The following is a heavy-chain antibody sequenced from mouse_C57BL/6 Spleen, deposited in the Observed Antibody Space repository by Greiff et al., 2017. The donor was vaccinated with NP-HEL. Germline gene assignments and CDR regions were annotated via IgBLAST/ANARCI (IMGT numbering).Heavy chain of an antibody. D-gene: IGHD4-1*01. CDR3: ASVTGTGDY. J-gene: IGHJ4*01. V-gene: IGHV1-81*01. Sequence: QVQLKESGAELARPGASVKLSCKASGYTFTSYGISWVKQRTGQGLEWIGEIYPRSGNTYYNEKFKGKATLTADKSSSTAYMELRSLTSEDSAVYFCASVTGTGDYWGQGTSVTVSS. CDR2: IYPRSGNT. CDR1: GYTFTSYG.